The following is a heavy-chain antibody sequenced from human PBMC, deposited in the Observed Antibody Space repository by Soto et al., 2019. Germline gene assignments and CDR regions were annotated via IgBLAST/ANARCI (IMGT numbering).Heavy chain of an antibody. CDR3: ARDPRVYYDSSGYYWVY. CDR1: GYTFSSYA. V-gene: IGHV1-18*01. CDR2: ISAYNGNT. Sequence: VQLVQSGPEVKKPGASVKVSCKASGYTFSSYAISWVRQAPGQGLEWMGWISAYNGNTNYAQNFQGRVTMTTDTSTSTAYMELRSLRSDDTAVYYCARDPRVYYDSSGYYWVYWGQGTLVTVSS. J-gene: IGHJ4*02. D-gene: IGHD3-22*01.